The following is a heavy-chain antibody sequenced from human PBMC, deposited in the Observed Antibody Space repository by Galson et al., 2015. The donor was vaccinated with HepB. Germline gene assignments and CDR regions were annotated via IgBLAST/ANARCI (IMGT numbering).Heavy chain of an antibody. CDR1: GGTFSSYA. Sequence: SVKVSCKASGGTFSSYAISWVRQAPGQGLEWMGGIIPILGIANYAQKFQGRVTITADKSTSTAYMELSSLRSEDTAVYYCASSLSRRRTKVVIAIEPYYYYYMDVWGKGTTVTVSS. CDR3: ASSLSRRRTKVVIAIEPYYYYYMDV. CDR2: IIPILGIA. D-gene: IGHD2-21*01. V-gene: IGHV1-69*10. J-gene: IGHJ6*03.